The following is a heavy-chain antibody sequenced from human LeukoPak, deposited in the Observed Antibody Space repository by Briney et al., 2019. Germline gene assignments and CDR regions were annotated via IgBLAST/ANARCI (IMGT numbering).Heavy chain of an antibody. CDR2: IKQDGSEK. CDR1: GFTFSSYW. D-gene: IGHD6-19*01. Sequence: GGSLRLSCAASGFTFSSYWMSWVRQAPGKGLEWVASIKQDGSEKHYVDSVRGRCTISRDNAKNSLYLQMNSLRVEDTALYYCAREDSSGWGTDAFDIWGQGTMVTVSS. CDR3: AREDSSGWGTDAFDI. J-gene: IGHJ3*02. V-gene: IGHV3-7*03.